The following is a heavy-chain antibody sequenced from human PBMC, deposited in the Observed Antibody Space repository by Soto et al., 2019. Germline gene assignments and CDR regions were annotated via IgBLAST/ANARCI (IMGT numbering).Heavy chain of an antibody. D-gene: IGHD3-22*01. V-gene: IGHV1-18*01. CDR3: ARGGFYDSSGARNYYYYGMNV. Sequence: ASVKVSCKASGYTFTSNGINWVRQAPGQGLEWLGWISAYDGYTNYAQILQGRVSMTTDTSTKTAYMELRSLRSDDTAMYYCARGGFYDSSGARNYYYYGMNVWGQGTTVTVS. CDR1: GYTFTSNG. CDR2: ISAYDGYT. J-gene: IGHJ6*02.